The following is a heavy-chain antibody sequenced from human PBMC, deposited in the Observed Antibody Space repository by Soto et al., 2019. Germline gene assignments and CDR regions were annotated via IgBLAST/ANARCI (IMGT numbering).Heavy chain of an antibody. V-gene: IGHV3-53*01. Sequence: RLSCAASGFTVSSNHMNCVRQAPGKGLEWVSVIYSGGSTYYADSVKGRFTISRDNSKNTLYLQMNSLRAEDTAVYYCARERVTAPLLYGMDVWGQGTTVTVSS. J-gene: IGHJ6*02. CDR2: IYSGGST. D-gene: IGHD2-21*02. CDR1: GFTVSSNH. CDR3: ARERVTAPLLYGMDV.